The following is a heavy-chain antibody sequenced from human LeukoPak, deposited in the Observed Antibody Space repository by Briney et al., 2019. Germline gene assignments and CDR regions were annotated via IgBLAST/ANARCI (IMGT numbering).Heavy chain of an antibody. J-gene: IGHJ4*02. V-gene: IGHV4-34*01. CDR3: ARAVRRTIFGVVILDHFDY. CDR1: GGSFSGYY. CDR2: INHSGST. D-gene: IGHD3-3*01. Sequence: SETLSLTCAVYGGSFSGYYWSWIRQPPGKGLEGIGEINHSGSTNYNPSLKSRVTISVDTSKNQFSLKLSSVTAADTAVYYCARAVRRTIFGVVILDHFDYWGQGTLVTVSS.